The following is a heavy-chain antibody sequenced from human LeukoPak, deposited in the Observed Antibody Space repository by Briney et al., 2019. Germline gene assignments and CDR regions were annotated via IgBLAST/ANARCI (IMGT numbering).Heavy chain of an antibody. CDR3: ASSSGSNWYFDL. V-gene: IGHV4-31*03. J-gene: IGHJ2*01. Sequence: SQTLSLTCTVSGGSISSGGYYWSWIRQHPGKGLEWIGYIYYSGSTYYNPSLKSRVTISVDTSNSQFPLNLNSVSAADTAVYYCASSSGSNWYFDLWGRGTLVTVSS. CDR1: GGSISSGGYY. CDR2: IYYSGST. D-gene: IGHD6-19*01.